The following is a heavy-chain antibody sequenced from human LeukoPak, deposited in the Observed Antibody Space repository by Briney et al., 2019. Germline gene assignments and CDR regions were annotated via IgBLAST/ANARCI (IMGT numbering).Heavy chain of an antibody. CDR3: ARRRIVVVPAANLGDYYYYYYMDV. Sequence: AGESLKISCKGSGYSFTSYWIGWVRQMPGKGLEWMGIIYPGDSDTRYSPSFQGQVTISADKSIGTAYLKWSSLKASDTAMYYCARRRIVVVPAANLGDYYYYYYMDVWGKGTTVTVSS. V-gene: IGHV5-51*01. J-gene: IGHJ6*03. CDR2: IYPGDSDT. D-gene: IGHD2-2*01. CDR1: GYSFTSYW.